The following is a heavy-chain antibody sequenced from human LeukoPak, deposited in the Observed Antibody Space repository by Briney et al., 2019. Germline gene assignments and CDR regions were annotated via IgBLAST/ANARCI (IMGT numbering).Heavy chain of an antibody. J-gene: IGHJ4*02. Sequence: PSETLSLTCALYGGSFSGYYWSWIRQPPGKGLEWIGEINHSGSTNYNPSLKSRVTISVDTSKNQFSLKLSSVTAADTAVYYCARGGRPVTRKFDYWGQGTLVTVSS. CDR1: GGSFSGYY. V-gene: IGHV4-34*01. D-gene: IGHD4-17*01. CDR3: ARGGRPVTRKFDY. CDR2: INHSGST.